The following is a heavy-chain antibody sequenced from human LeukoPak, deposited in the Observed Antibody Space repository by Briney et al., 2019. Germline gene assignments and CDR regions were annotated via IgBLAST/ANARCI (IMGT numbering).Heavy chain of an antibody. CDR2: ITPIHRTT. D-gene: IGHD6-25*01. CDR3: GSGSRDLLFEYFYFMDV. V-gene: IGHV1-69*16. CDR1: GGTFSRSS. J-gene: IGHJ6*03. Sequence: ASVKVSCKASGGTFSRSSVSWVRQAPGQGLEWMGGITPIHRTTSYAHKLEGRVTISTDEAMNTAYMEMTGLTFEDTAVYYCGSGSRDLLFEYFYFMDVWGPGTTVIVSS.